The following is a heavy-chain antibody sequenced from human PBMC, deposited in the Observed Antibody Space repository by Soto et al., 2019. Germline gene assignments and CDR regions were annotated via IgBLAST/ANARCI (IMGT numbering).Heavy chain of an antibody. J-gene: IGHJ5*02. CDR2: IWYDGSNK. Sequence: PGGSLRLSCAASGFTFSSYGMHWVRQAPGKGLEWVAVIWYDGSNKYYADSVKGRFTISRDNSKNTLYLQMNSLRAEDTAVYYCARVPQSYDFWSGYFPDRYNWFDPWGQGT. V-gene: IGHV3-33*01. CDR1: GFTFSSYG. D-gene: IGHD3-3*01. CDR3: ARVPQSYDFWSGYFPDRYNWFDP.